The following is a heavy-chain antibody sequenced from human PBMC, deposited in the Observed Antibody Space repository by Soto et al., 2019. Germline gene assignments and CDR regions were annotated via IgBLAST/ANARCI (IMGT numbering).Heavy chain of an antibody. V-gene: IGHV3-23*01. CDR2: ISGSGGST. CDR3: AKEGASGPINDYIWGSYRRSYYFDY. J-gene: IGHJ4*02. CDR1: GFTFSSYA. Sequence: EVQLSESGGGLVQPGGSLRLSCAASGFTFSSYAMSWVRQAPGKGLEWVSAISGSGGSTYYADSVKGRFTISRDNSKNTLYLQMNSLRAEDTAVYYCAKEGASGPINDYIWGSYRRSYYFDYWGQGTLVTVSS. D-gene: IGHD3-16*02.